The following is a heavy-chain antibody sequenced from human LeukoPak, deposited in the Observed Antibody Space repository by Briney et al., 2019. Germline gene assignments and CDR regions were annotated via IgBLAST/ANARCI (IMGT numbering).Heavy chain of an antibody. J-gene: IGHJ4*02. V-gene: IGHV4-59*01. CDR3: ARNYGSGSYYLFYYFDY. CDR1: GGSISSYY. CDR2: IYYSGST. D-gene: IGHD3-10*01. Sequence: SETLSLTCTVSGGSISSYYWSWIRQPPGKGLKWIGYIYYSGSTNYNPSLKSRVTISVDTSKNQFSLKLSSVTAADTAVYYCARNYGSGSYYLFYYFDYWGQGTLVTVSS.